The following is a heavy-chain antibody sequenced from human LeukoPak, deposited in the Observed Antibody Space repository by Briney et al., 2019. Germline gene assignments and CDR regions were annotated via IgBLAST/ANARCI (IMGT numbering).Heavy chain of an antibody. CDR2: IIPIFGTA. Sequence: SVKVSCKASGGTFSSYAISWARQAPGQGLEWMGGIIPIFGTANYAQKFQGRVTITADESTSTAYMELSSLRSEDTAVYYCARVPSSSWYAFDYWGQGTLVTVSS. CDR3: ARVPSSSWYAFDY. V-gene: IGHV1-69*13. J-gene: IGHJ4*02. CDR1: GGTFSSYA. D-gene: IGHD6-13*01.